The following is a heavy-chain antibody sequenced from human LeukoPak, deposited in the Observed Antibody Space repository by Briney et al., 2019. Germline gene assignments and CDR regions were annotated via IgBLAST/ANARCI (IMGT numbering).Heavy chain of an antibody. CDR3: AREVSYGHVLDY. CDR2: ISYDGSNK. D-gene: IGHD5-18*01. V-gene: IGHV3-30*03. CDR1: GFTFRSYG. J-gene: IGHJ4*02. Sequence: GGSLRLSCAASGFTFRSYGMHWVRQAPGKGLEWVAVISYDGSNKYYADSVKGRFTLSRDNSKNTLYLQMNSLRPEDTAVYYCAREVSYGHVLDYWGQGTLVTVSS.